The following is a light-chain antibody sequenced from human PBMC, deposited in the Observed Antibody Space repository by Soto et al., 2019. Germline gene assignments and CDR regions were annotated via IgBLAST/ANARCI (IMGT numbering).Light chain of an antibody. V-gene: IGLV2-11*01. CDR3: CSYAGSSNYV. J-gene: IGLJ1*01. CDR2: DVT. Sequence: QSVLTQPLSVSGSPGQSVTISCTGASSDVGGYKEVSWYQQHPGKAPKLMIHDVTKRPSGVPDRFSGSKSGNTASLTISGLQAEDEADYYCCSYAGSSNYVFGTGTKVTVL. CDR1: SSDVGGYKE.